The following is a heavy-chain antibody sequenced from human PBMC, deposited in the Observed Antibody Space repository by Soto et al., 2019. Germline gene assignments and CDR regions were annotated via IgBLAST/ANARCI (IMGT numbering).Heavy chain of an antibody. Sequence: QVQLVESGGGVVQPGRSLRLSCAASGFTFSSYGMHWVRQAPGKGLEWVAVIWYDGDNKYYADSVKGRFTISRDNSKTTLYLQMNSLRAEDTAVYYCARGASYYDSSGLPTDYWGQGTLVTVSS. CDR3: ARGASYYDSSGLPTDY. CDR2: IWYDGDNK. CDR1: GFTFSSYG. J-gene: IGHJ4*02. V-gene: IGHV3-33*01. D-gene: IGHD3-22*01.